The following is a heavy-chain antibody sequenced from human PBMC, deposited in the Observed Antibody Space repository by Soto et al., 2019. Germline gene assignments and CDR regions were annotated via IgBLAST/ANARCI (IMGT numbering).Heavy chain of an antibody. CDR2: IAGGDAAT. Sequence: GGSLRLSCVGSGFTFKNYEITWVRQAPGEGLEWVSTIAGGDAATYYADVVKGRFTISRDNSKSTLYLQMNRLRAEDSAVYYCAKDPAVSEGEFYFLQNGMDVWGQGTTVTVSS. V-gene: IGHV3-23*01. D-gene: IGHD3-16*01. CDR3: AKDPAVSEGEFYFLQNGMDV. J-gene: IGHJ6*02. CDR1: GFTFKNYE.